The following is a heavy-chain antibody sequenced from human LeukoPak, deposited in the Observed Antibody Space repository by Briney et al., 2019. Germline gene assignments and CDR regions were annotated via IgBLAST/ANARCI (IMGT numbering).Heavy chain of an antibody. CDR3: ARRLYYYDSSGYYYDFTFDY. V-gene: IGHV4-59*12. J-gene: IGHJ4*02. Sequence: SETLSLTCTVSGGSISSYFWIWIRQPPGKGLEWIGSIYYSGSTYYNPSLKSRVTISVDTSKNQFSLKLSSVTAADTAVYYCARRLYYYDSSGYYYDFTFDYWGQGTLVTVSS. D-gene: IGHD3-22*01. CDR2: IYYSGST. CDR1: GGSISSYF.